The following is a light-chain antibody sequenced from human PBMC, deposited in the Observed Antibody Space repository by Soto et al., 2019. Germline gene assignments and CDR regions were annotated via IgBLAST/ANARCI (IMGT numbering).Light chain of an antibody. Sequence: QSALTQPASVSGSPGQSITISCTGTSSDVGGHNYVSWYQEHPGKAPKLMIYEVSNRPSGVSNRFSGSKSGNTASLTISGLQAEDEAEYYCSSYTTSSTRVFGGGTQLTVL. CDR3: SSYTTSSTRV. CDR2: EVS. V-gene: IGLV2-14*01. J-gene: IGLJ3*02. CDR1: SSDVGGHNY.